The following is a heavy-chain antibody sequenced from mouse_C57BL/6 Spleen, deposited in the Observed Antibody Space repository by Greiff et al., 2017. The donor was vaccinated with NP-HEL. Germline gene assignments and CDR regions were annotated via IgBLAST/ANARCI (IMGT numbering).Heavy chain of an antibody. D-gene: IGHD1-1*01. CDR3: ARSVIYYGSREAMDY. Sequence: QVQLQQPGTELVKPGASVKLSCKASGYTFTSYWMHWVKQRPGQGLEWIGNINPSNGGTNYNEKFKSKDTMTVDKSSSPDHMQLSSLTSVDSAVYYCARSVIYYGSREAMDYWGQGTSVTVSS. CDR2: INPSNGGT. J-gene: IGHJ4*01. V-gene: IGHV1-53*01. CDR1: GYTFTSYW.